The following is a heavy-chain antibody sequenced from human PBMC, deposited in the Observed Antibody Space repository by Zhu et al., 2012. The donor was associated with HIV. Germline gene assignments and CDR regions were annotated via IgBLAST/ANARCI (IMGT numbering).Heavy chain of an antibody. D-gene: IGHD1-26*01. CDR1: GFTFSNYW. CDR2: INYDGSST. J-gene: IGHJ4*02. V-gene: IGHV3-74*01. Sequence: EVQLVESGGGLVQPGGSLRLSCAASGFTFSNYWMHWVRQAPGKGLVWVSHINYDGSSTNYADSVKGRFTISRDNARNTLYLQMSSLRAEDTAVYYCVSRLPPTVRELFDYWGQGPWSPSPQ. CDR3: VSRLPPTVRELFDY.